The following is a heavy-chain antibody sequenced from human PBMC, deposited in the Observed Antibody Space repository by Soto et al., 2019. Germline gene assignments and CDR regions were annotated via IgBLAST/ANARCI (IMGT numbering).Heavy chain of an antibody. CDR3: TTPNPTITGTTFPSWFDP. J-gene: IGHJ5*02. D-gene: IGHD1-7*01. CDR1: GFTFSNAW. Sequence: GSLRLSCAASGFTFSNAWMSWVRQAPGKGLEWVGRIKSKTDGGTTDYAAPVKGRFTISRDDSKNTLYLQMNSLKTEDTAVYYCTTPNPTITGTTFPSWFDPWGQGTLVTVSS. CDR2: IKSKTDGGTT. V-gene: IGHV3-15*01.